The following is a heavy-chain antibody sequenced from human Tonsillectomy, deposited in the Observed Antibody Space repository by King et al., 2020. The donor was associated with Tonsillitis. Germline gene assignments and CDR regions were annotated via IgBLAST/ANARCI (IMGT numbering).Heavy chain of an antibody. V-gene: IGHV3-7*01. J-gene: IGHJ4*02. D-gene: IGHD3-3*01. CDR3: APFWSVYFYY. Sequence: VQLVESGGGLVRPGGSLRLSCAASGFTFDNYWMSWVRQAPGKGLEWVANIRQDGSDGFYVDSVKGRFTISRDNAKNSLSLLMNSLRVEDTAVYYCAPFWSVYFYYGGQGILVTVSS. CDR1: GFTFDNYW. CDR2: IRQDGSDG.